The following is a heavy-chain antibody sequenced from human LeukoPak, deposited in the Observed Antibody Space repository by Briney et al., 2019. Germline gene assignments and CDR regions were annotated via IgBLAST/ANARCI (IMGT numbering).Heavy chain of an antibody. V-gene: IGHV4-4*07. CDR1: GGSLNTYN. D-gene: IGHD3-10*01. CDR3: AKDGPLGSDY. J-gene: IGHJ4*02. CDR2: ILASGTT. Sequence: PSETLSLTCTVPGGSLNTYNWSWSPHTPGEGLEWVGRILASGTTTYNPSLGSRVAMSIDTSKNQFSLNLTSVTAADTGMYYCAKDGPLGSDYWGQGTLVTVSS.